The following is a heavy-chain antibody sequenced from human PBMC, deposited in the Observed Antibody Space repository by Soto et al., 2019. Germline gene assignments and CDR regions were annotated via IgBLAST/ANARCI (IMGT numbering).Heavy chain of an antibody. J-gene: IGHJ6*02. D-gene: IGHD3-9*01. V-gene: IGHV4-31*03. Sequence: SETLSLTCTVSGDSISSGTYFWSWIRQHPGMGLEWIGYIYYSGSGSAYYNPSLRSRATISLDTSKKQISLKLSSVTAADTAVYYCARDTRKNDVLTGSYYYYALDVWGQGTTVTVS. CDR2: IYYSGSGSA. CDR1: GDSISSGTYF. CDR3: ARDTRKNDVLTGSYYYYALDV.